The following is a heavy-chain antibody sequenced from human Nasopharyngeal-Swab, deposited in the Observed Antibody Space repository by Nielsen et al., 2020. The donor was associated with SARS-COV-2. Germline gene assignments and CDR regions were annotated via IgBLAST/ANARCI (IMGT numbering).Heavy chain of an antibody. J-gene: IGHJ4*02. CDR3: AREEVGPYDFWSGYYSMVDY. CDR2: INPSGGST. Sequence: ASVKVSCKASGYTFTSYYMHWVRQAPGQGLEWMGIINPSGGSTSYAQKFQGRVTMTRDTSMSTVYMELSSLRSEDTAVYYCAREEVGPYDFWSGYYSMVDYWGQGTLVTVSS. D-gene: IGHD3-3*01. V-gene: IGHV1-46*01. CDR1: GYTFTSYY.